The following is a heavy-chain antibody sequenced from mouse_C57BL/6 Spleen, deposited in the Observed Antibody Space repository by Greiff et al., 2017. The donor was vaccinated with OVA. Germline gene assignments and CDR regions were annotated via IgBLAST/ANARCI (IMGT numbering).Heavy chain of an antibody. V-gene: IGHV1-62-2*01. CDR2: FYPGSGSI. CDR1: GYTFTEYT. D-gene: IGHD1-1*01. Sequence: QVQLQQSGAELVKPGASVKLSCKASGYTFTEYTIHWVKQRSGQGLEWIGWFYPGSGSIKYNEKFKDKATLTADKSSSTVYMELSRLTSEDSAVYFCARHEENYGSREGYYAMDYWGQGTSVTVSS. CDR3: ARHEENYGSREGYYAMDY. J-gene: IGHJ4*01.